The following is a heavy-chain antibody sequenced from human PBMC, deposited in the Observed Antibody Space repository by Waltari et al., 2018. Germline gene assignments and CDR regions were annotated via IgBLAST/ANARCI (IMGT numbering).Heavy chain of an antibody. Sequence: QVQLQESGPGLAKPSETLSRPCTVSGVSVSSSYWNWIRQPPGKGLEWIGYIYYSGSTQYNPSLKSRLTISVDTSKNQFSLKLTSVTAADTAVYYCVRAGIDDAFDIWGQGTMVTVSS. J-gene: IGHJ3*02. CDR1: GVSVSSSY. CDR3: VRAGIDDAFDI. CDR2: IYYSGST. V-gene: IGHV4-59*02.